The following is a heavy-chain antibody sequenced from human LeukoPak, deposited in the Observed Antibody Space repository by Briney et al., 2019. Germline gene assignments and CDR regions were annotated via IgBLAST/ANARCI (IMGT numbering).Heavy chain of an antibody. D-gene: IGHD6-13*01. Sequence: NPGGSLRLSCAASGFTFSSYSMNWVRQAPGKGLEWVSSISSSSSYIYYADSVKGRFTISRDNAKNSLYLQMNSLRAEDTAVYYCAREGIAAAGYYYYMDVWGKGTTVTVSS. V-gene: IGHV3-21*04. CDR1: GFTFSSYS. CDR2: ISSSSSYI. CDR3: AREGIAAAGYYYYMDV. J-gene: IGHJ6*03.